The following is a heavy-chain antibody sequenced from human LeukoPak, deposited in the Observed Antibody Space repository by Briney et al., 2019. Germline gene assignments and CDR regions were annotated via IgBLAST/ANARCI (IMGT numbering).Heavy chain of an antibody. J-gene: IGHJ4*02. CDR2: INPNSGGT. Sequence: ASVKVSCKASGYTFTGYYMHWVRQAPGQGLEWMGWINPNSGGTNYAQKFQGRVTMTRDTSISTAYMELSRLRSDDTAVYYCARALMSMAAAGTGYWGQGTLVTISS. V-gene: IGHV1-2*02. D-gene: IGHD6-13*01. CDR1: GYTFTGYY. CDR3: ARALMSMAAAGTGY.